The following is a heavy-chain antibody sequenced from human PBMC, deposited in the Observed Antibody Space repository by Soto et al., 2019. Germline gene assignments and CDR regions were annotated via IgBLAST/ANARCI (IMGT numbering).Heavy chain of an antibody. Sequence: QLQLQESGPGLVKPSETLSLTCTVSGGSISSSSYYWGWIRQPPGKGLEWIGSIYYSGSTYYNPSLKSRVTISADTSKNQFSLKLSSVTAADTAVYYCARHGCSGGSCYPGRSWFDPWGQGTLVTVSS. V-gene: IGHV4-39*01. CDR2: IYYSGST. CDR1: GGSISSSSYY. CDR3: ARHGCSGGSCYPGRSWFDP. J-gene: IGHJ5*02. D-gene: IGHD2-15*01.